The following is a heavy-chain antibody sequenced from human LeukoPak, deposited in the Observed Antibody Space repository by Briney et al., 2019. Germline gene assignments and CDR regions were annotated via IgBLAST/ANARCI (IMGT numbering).Heavy chain of an antibody. CDR1: GFTFSSYG. D-gene: IGHD3-10*01. J-gene: IGHJ4*02. V-gene: IGHV3-30*18. CDR2: ISCDGSNK. CDR3: AKVMVRGVNWVDY. Sequence: GGSLRLSCAASGFTFSSYGMHWVRQAPGKGLEWVAVISCDGSNKYYADSVKGRFTISRDNSKNTLYLQMNSLRAEDTAVYYCAKVMVRGVNWVDYWGQGTLVTVSS.